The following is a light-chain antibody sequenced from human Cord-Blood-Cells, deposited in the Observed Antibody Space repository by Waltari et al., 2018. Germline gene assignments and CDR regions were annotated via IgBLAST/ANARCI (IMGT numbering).Light chain of an antibody. CDR3: SSYTSSSTYV. V-gene: IGLV2-14*01. CDR1: SSDAGGYNY. Sequence: QSALTQPASVSGSPGQSITISCTGTSSDAGGYNYVSWYQQPPGKAPKLMIYDVSNRPSGVSNRFSGSKSGNTASLTISGLQAEDEADYYCSSYTSSSTYVFGTGTKVTVL. J-gene: IGLJ1*01. CDR2: DVS.